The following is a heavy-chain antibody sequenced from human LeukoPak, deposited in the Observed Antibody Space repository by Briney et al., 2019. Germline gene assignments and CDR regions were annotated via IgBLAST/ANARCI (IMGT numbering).Heavy chain of an antibody. CDR2: INPSGGST. CDR3: ARVGSPNYYYMDV. CDR1: GYIFTSYY. D-gene: IGHD3-10*01. J-gene: IGHJ6*03. Sequence: ASVKVSCKASGYIFTSYYMHWVRQAPGQGLEWMGIINPSGGSTSYAQKFQGRVTMTRDMSTSTVYMELSSLRSEDTAVYYCARVGSPNYYYMDVWGKGTTVTVSS. V-gene: IGHV1-46*01.